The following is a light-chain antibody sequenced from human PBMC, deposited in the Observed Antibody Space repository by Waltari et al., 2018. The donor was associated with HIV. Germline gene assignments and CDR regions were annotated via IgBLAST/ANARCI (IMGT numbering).Light chain of an antibody. CDR3: SSYTSSISLVV. V-gene: IGLV2-14*01. CDR2: EVG. CDR1: SIDIGGYDY. J-gene: IGLJ3*02. Sequence: QSALTQPASVSGSLGQSITLSCTGTSIDIGGYDYVSWYQQHPGRAPKLMLFEVGTRPSGVSSRFSASKSGNTASLTSFGLQAEDEADYYCSSYTSSISLVVFGGGTKLTVL.